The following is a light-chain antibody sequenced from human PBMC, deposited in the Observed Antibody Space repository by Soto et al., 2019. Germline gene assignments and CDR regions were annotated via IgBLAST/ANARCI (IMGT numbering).Light chain of an antibody. Sequence: QSALTQPPSASGSPGQSVTISCTGSSSDVGGYNYVSWYQQHPGKAPKLMIYEGSKRPSGVPDRLSGSKSGTTASRTVSGLQAEDEADYYCSSYGGSNTVVFGGGTKVTVL. CDR1: SSDVGGYNY. CDR3: SSYGGSNTVV. CDR2: EGS. V-gene: IGLV2-8*01. J-gene: IGLJ2*01.